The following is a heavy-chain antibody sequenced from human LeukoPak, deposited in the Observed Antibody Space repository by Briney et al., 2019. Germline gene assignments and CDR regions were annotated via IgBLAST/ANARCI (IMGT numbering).Heavy chain of an antibody. CDR3: ARAATGGDYGYNWFDP. J-gene: IGHJ5*02. CDR2: IIPIFGTA. D-gene: IGHD4-17*01. CDR1: GGTFSSYA. Sequence: SVKVSCKASGGTFSSYAISWVRQAPGQGLERMGGIIPIFGTANYAQKFQGRVTITADESTSTAYMELSSLRSEDTAVYYCARAATGGDYGYNWFDPWGQGTLVTVSS. V-gene: IGHV1-69*13.